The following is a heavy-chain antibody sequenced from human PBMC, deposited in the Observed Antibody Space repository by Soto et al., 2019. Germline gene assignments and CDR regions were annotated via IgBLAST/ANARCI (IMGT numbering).Heavy chain of an antibody. CDR3: AREVGDYGDYMVLQLFDL. CDR1: GGSVSGYY. J-gene: IGHJ3*01. V-gene: IGHV4-34*01. Sequence: QVQLQQWGAGLLKPSETLSLTCAVHGGSVSGYYWSWIRQPPGKGLEWIGEIHHSGSANYDPSLKSRVTISVDTSKNHLSLRLISVTAADTAVYYCAREVGDYGDYMVLQLFDLWGQGTMVTVSS. D-gene: IGHD4-17*01. CDR2: IHHSGSA.